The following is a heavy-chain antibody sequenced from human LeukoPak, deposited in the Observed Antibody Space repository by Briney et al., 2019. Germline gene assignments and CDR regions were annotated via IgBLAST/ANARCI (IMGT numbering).Heavy chain of an antibody. J-gene: IGHJ5*02. CDR3: ARFANWFDP. CDR2: IYYSGST. CDR1: GGSISSYY. Sequence: SETLSLTCTVSGGSISSYYWSWIRQPPGKGLEWIGYIYYSGSTNYNPSLKSRVTVSVDTSKNQFSLKLSSVTAADTAVYYCARFANWFDPWGQGTLVTVSS. V-gene: IGHV4-59*01. D-gene: IGHD3-10*01.